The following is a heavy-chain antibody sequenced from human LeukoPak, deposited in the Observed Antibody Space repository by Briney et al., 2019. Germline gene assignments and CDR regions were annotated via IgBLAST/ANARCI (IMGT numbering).Heavy chain of an antibody. D-gene: IGHD6-19*01. J-gene: IGHJ6*03. CDR1: GFTFADNG. Sequence: GRSLRLSCAASGFTFADNGMSWVRQAPGKGLEWVSGINWNGGSTGYADSVKGRFTISRDNAKNSLYLQMNSLRAEDTALYHCARNAVAGTFYYYMDVWGKGTTVTVSS. V-gene: IGHV3-20*01. CDR3: ARNAVAGTFYYYMDV. CDR2: INWNGGST.